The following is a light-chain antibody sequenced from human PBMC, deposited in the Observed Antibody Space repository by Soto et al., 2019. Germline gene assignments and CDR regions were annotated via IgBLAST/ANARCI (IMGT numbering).Light chain of an antibody. CDR2: EVT. CDR1: SNNVGNYNR. Sequence: QTVLTQPASVSGSPGQSITISCTGTSNNVGNYNRVSWYQQYPGKAPKLIIYEVTERPSGVPDRFSGSKSGNTASLTISGLQSEDEADYYCCSSAGSTTYVFGGGTKLTVL. J-gene: IGLJ2*01. CDR3: CSSAGSTTYV. V-gene: IGLV2-23*02.